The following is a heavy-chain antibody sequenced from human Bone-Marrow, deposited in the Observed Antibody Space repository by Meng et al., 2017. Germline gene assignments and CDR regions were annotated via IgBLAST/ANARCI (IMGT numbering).Heavy chain of an antibody. D-gene: IGHD1-14*01. J-gene: IGHJ6*02. V-gene: IGHV1-46*01. Sequence: ASVKVSCKASGYTFTSYYMHWVRQAPGQGLEWMGIINPSGGSTSYAQKFQGRVTITRDTSASTAYMELSSLRSEDTAVYYCASGGRHYRYYGMDVWGQGTTVTVSS. CDR3: ASGGRHYRYYGMDV. CDR1: GYTFTSYY. CDR2: INPSGGST.